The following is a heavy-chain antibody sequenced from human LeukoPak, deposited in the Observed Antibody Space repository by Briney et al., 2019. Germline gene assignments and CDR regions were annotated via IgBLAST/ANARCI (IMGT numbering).Heavy chain of an antibody. CDR2: IYHSGST. J-gene: IGHJ4*02. V-gene: IGHV4-38-2*01. CDR3: ARSVAGSFY. CDR1: GYPISSGYY. D-gene: IGHD6-19*01. Sequence: SETLSLTCAVSGYPISSGYYWGWIRQPPGKGLEWFGSIYHSGSTYYNPSLKSRVTISVDTSKNQFSLKLSSVTAADTAVYYCARSVAGSFYWGQGTLVTVSS.